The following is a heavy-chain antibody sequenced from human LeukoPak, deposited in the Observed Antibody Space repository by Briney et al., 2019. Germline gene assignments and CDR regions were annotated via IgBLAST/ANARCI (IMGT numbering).Heavy chain of an antibody. J-gene: IGHJ4*02. D-gene: IGHD5-12*01. CDR2: INPNSGGT. Sequence: GASVKVSCKXSGYTFTGYYMHWVRQAPGQGLEWMGWINPNSGGTNYAQKFQGRVTMTRDTSISTAYMELSRLRSDDTAVYYCARGAMVATLFFDYWGQGTLVTVSS. CDR1: GYTFTGYY. CDR3: ARGAMVATLFFDY. V-gene: IGHV1-2*02.